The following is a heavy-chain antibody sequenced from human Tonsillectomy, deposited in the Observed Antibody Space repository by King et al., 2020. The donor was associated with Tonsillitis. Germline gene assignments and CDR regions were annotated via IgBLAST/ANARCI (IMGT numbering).Heavy chain of an antibody. CDR1: GFSLTTDGVG. Sequence: TLKESGPSLVKPTQTLTLTCTLSGFSLTTDGVGVGWLRQPPGKALEWLALIYWDGDKRYSPSLKSRLTITTDSSKNQVILTMSDMDPVDTATYYCAHRLRNDFWSGSFDFWGQGTLVAVSS. CDR3: AHRLRNDFWSGSFDF. J-gene: IGHJ4*02. D-gene: IGHD3-3*01. CDR2: IYWDGDK. V-gene: IGHV2-5*02.